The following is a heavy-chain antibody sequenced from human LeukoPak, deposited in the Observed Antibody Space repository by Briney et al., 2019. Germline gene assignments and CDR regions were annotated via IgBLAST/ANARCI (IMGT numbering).Heavy chain of an antibody. J-gene: IGHJ4*02. CDR2: INSNGNST. Sequence: GGSLRLSCAASGFTFSSYWMHWVRQAPGKGLVWVSRINSNGNSTTYADSVKGRFTISRDSAKNTLYLQMNSLRAEDTAVYYCAREYSSSRYFDYWGQGTLVTVSS. V-gene: IGHV3-74*01. CDR3: AREYSSSRYFDY. D-gene: IGHD6-6*01. CDR1: GFTFSSYW.